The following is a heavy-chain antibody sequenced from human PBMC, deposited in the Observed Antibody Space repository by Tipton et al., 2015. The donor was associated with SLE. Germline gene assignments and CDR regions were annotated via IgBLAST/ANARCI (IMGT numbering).Heavy chain of an antibody. CDR1: GGSIRSYS. CDR2: IYTSGST. Sequence: TLSLTCTVSGGSIRSYSWSWVRQPAGKGLEWIGRIYTSGSTTYNPSLESRVTISLDTSKNHFSLKLTSVTAADTAMYYCARSQRTAARPGIFDFWGQGTLVTVSS. J-gene: IGHJ4*02. CDR3: ARSQRTAARPGIFDF. D-gene: IGHD6-6*01. V-gene: IGHV4-4*07.